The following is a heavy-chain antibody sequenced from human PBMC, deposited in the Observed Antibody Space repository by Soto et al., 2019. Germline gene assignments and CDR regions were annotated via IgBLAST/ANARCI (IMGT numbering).Heavy chain of an antibody. J-gene: IGHJ4*02. D-gene: IGHD6-6*01. Sequence: SETLSLTCAVYGGSFSGYYWGWIRQPPGKGLEWIGEINHSGSTNYNPSLKSRVTISVDTSKNQFSLKLSSVTAADTAVYYCASGIAARPNYWGQGTLVTVSS. CDR1: GGSFSGYY. CDR2: INHSGST. V-gene: IGHV4-34*01. CDR3: ASGIAARPNY.